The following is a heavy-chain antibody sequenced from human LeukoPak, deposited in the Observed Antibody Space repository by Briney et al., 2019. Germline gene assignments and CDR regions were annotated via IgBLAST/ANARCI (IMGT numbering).Heavy chain of an antibody. CDR3: ATIVTSRYSSGWPFDY. V-gene: IGHV1-24*01. CDR2: FDPEDGET. CDR1: GYTLTELS. D-gene: IGHD6-19*01. Sequence: ASVKVSCKVSGYTLTELSMHWVRQAPGKGLEWMGGFDPEDGETIYAQKFQGRVTMTEDTSTDTAYMELSSLRSEDTAVYYCATIVTSRYSSGWPFDYWGQGTPVTVSS. J-gene: IGHJ4*02.